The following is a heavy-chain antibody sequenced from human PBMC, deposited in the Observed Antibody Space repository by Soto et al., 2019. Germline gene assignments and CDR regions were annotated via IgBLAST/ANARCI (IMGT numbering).Heavy chain of an antibody. Sequence: SETLSLTCAVYGGSFSGYYWSWIRQPPGKGLEWLGEINHSGSTNYNPSLKSRVTISVDTSKNQFSLKLSSVTAADTAVYYCARGRGRTRGASTRPNYYGMDVWGQGTTVTVSS. D-gene: IGHD1-26*01. CDR2: INHSGST. CDR1: GGSFSGYY. V-gene: IGHV4-34*01. CDR3: ARGRGRTRGASTRPNYYGMDV. J-gene: IGHJ6*02.